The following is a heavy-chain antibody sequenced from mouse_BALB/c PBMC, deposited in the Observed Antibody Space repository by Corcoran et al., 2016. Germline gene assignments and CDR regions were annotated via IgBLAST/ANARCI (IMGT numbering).Heavy chain of an antibody. CDR1: GYTFTNYG. CDR3: ARAPLHYYAMDY. CDR2: INAYTGEP. J-gene: IGHJ4*01. Sequence: QIQLVQSGPELKKPGETVKISCRASGYTFTNYGLNWVKQAPGKGLKWMGWINAYTGEPTYADDFKGRFAFSLETSASTAYLQINNFKNEDTDTYFCARAPLHYYAMDYWGQGTSVTVSS. D-gene: IGHD6-1*01. V-gene: IGHV9-3-1*01.